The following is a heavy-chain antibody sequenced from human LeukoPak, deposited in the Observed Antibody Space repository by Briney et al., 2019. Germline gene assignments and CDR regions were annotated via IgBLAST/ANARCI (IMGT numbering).Heavy chain of an antibody. CDR1: GGTFSSYA. Sequence: GASVKVSCTASGGTFSSYAISWVRQAPGQGLEWMGGIIPIFGTANYAQKFQGRVTITADESTSTAYMELSSLRSEDTAVYYCARDKEDYYYGMDVWGQGTTVTVSS. V-gene: IGHV1-69*13. J-gene: IGHJ6*02. CDR3: ARDKEDYYYGMDV. CDR2: IIPIFGTA.